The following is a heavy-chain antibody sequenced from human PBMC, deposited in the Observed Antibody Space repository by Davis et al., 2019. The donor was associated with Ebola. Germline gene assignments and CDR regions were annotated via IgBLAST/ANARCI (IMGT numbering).Heavy chain of an antibody. CDR3: AISVWELLPFDY. Sequence: PSETLSLTCTVSGGSISSSSYYWGWIRQPPGKGLEYIGTIYYSGSTYYNPSLKSRVTISVDTSKNQFSLKLSSVTAADTAVYYCAISVWELLPFDYWGQGTLVTVSS. V-gene: IGHV4-39*01. CDR1: GGSISSSSYY. J-gene: IGHJ4*02. D-gene: IGHD1-26*01. CDR2: IYYSGST.